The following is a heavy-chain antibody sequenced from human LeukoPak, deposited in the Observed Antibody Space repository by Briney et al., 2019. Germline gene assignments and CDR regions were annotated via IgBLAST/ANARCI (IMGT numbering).Heavy chain of an antibody. CDR2: INTNTGNP. J-gene: IGHJ6*02. V-gene: IGHV7-4-1*02. CDR3: ARDTYSSSWYWYGLDV. D-gene: IGHD6-13*01. CDR1: GYTFTSYA. Sequence: ASVKVSCKASGYTFTSYAMNWMRQAPRRGLEWMGCINTNTGNPTYAQGFTGRFVFSLDTSVSTAYLQISSLKAEDTAVYYCARDTYSSSWYWYGLDVWGQGTTVTVSS.